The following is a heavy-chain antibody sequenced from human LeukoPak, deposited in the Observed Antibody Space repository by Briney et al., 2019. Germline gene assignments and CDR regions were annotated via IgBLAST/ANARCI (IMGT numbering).Heavy chain of an antibody. D-gene: IGHD5-12*01. CDR2: ISAYNGNT. CDR3: ASGYSGYAMSLGYFDY. Sequence: ASVKVSCKASGYTFTSYGISWVRQAPGQGLEWMEWISAYNGNTNYAQKLQGRVTMTTDTSTSTAYMELRSLRSDDTAVYYCASGYSGYAMSLGYFDYWGQGTLVTVSS. CDR1: GYTFTSYG. V-gene: IGHV1-18*01. J-gene: IGHJ4*02.